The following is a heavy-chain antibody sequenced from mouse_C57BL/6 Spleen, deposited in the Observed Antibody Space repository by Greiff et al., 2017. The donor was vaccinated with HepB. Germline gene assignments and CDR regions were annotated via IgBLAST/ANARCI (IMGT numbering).Heavy chain of an antibody. Sequence: EVKLVESGGGLVQPKGSLKLSCAASGFSFNTYAMNWVRQAPGKGLEWVARIRSKSNNYATYYADSVKDRFTISRDDSESMLYLQMNNLKTEDTAMYYCVRDSYYYGSEGYAMDYWGQGTSVTVSS. D-gene: IGHD1-1*01. V-gene: IGHV10-1*01. CDR2: IRSKSNNYAT. CDR1: GFSFNTYA. CDR3: VRDSYYYGSEGYAMDY. J-gene: IGHJ4*01.